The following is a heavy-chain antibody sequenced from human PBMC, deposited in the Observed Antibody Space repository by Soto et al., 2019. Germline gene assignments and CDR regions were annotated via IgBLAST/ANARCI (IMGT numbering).Heavy chain of an antibody. CDR2: VSIGGST. CDR1: GFAFISYA. CDR3: AKRRGAGGHFDY. V-gene: IGHV3-23*01. J-gene: IGHJ4*02. Sequence: WGSLRLSCAASGFAFISYAIVCFRQGPWKGLEWVAVVSIGGSTHYADSVRGRFTISRDNSKNTLSLQMNSLTAEDTAVYFCAKRRGAGGHFDYWGQGALVTVSS. D-gene: IGHD2-15*01.